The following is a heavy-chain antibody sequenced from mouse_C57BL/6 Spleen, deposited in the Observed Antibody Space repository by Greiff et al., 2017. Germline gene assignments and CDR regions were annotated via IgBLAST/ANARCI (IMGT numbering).Heavy chain of an antibody. CDR1: GYSFTGYY. Sequence: VQLQQSGPELVKPGASVKISCKASGYSFTGYYMNWVKQSPEKSLEWIGEINPRTGGTTYNQKFKAKATLTVDKSSSTAYMQLKSLTSEDSAVXYCAKICDGYSEWYFDVWGTGTTVTVSS. V-gene: IGHV1-42*01. J-gene: IGHJ1*03. CDR3: AKICDGYSEWYFDV. D-gene: IGHD2-3*01. CDR2: INPRTGGT.